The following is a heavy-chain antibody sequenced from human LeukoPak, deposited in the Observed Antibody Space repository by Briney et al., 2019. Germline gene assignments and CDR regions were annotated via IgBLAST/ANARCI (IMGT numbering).Heavy chain of an antibody. CDR2: INHSGST. V-gene: IGHV4-34*01. CDR3: ARVPYDFWSGYYSVVDV. CDR1: GGSFSGYY. J-gene: IGHJ6*04. Sequence: KPLETLSLTCAVYGGSFSGYYWSWIRQPPGKGLEWIGEINHSGSTNYNPSLKSRVTISVDTSKNQFSLKLSSVTAADTAVYYCARVPYDFWSGYYSVVDVWGKGTTVTVSS. D-gene: IGHD3-3*01.